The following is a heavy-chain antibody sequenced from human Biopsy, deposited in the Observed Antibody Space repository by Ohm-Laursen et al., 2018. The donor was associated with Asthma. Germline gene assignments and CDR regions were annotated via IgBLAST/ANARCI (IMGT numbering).Heavy chain of an antibody. CDR3: ATDLYGTGRYD. D-gene: IGHD3-10*01. J-gene: IGHJ4*02. Sequence: GSSVKVSCKGSGGTFRTYSINWVRQAPGQGLEWLGGIIPIFRTPNYAQKFLGRINIIADESALTAYLELSSLTAEDSAFYFCATDLYGTGRYDWGLGTVLSVSS. V-gene: IGHV1-69*01. CDR2: IIPIFRTP. CDR1: GGTFRTYS.